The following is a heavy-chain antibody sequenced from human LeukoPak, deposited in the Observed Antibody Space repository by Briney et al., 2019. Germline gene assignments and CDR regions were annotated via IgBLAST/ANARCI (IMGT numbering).Heavy chain of an antibody. J-gene: IGHJ4*02. Sequence: GGSLRLSCAASGFTVSSNEMSWVREARGEGVEWVSSISGGSTYYADSRKGRFTISRDNSKNTLHLQMNSLRAEDTAVYYCARSPGGFGELLSLDYWGQGTLITVSS. V-gene: IGHV3-38-3*01. CDR2: ISGGST. CDR3: ARSPGGFGELLSLDY. CDR1: GFTVSSNE. D-gene: IGHD3-10*01.